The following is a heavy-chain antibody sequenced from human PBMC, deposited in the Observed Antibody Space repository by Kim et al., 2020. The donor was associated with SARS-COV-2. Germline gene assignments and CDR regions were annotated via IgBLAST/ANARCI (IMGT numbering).Heavy chain of an antibody. D-gene: IGHD6-25*01. V-gene: IGHV4-31*03. J-gene: IGHJ1*01. CDR2: IYSSGNT. Sequence: SETLSLTCTVSGGSVSSGGYFWAWVRQLPGKGLEWIGYIYSSGNTYYNPSLKRRITMLLDTSKNQFSLRLSSVTAADTAVYYCARDLEGAAAGPTDWGPG. CDR1: GGSVSSGGYF. CDR3: ARDLEGAAAGPTD.